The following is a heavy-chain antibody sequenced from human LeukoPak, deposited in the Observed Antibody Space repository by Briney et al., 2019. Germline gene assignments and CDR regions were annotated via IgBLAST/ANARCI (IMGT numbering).Heavy chain of an antibody. Sequence: GGSLRVSCAASGFTFTSYSMNWVCQAPGKGLEWVSTISGGGGSTYYADSVKGRFTISRDNSKNTLYLQVNSLRAEDTAVYYCAKGGKWDVTPFDYWGQGTLVTVSS. J-gene: IGHJ4*02. CDR2: ISGGGGST. V-gene: IGHV3-23*01. CDR3: AKGGKWDVTPFDY. D-gene: IGHD1-26*01. CDR1: GFTFTSYS.